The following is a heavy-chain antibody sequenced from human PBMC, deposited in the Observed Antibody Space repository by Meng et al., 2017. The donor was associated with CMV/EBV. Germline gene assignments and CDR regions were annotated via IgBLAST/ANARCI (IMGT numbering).Heavy chain of an antibody. J-gene: IGHJ4*02. D-gene: IGHD1-1*01. CDR2: ISSSGSTK. CDR3: ARDSLEPTGVGFDF. CDR1: GFTFSDYY. V-gene: IGHV3-11*01. Sequence: GESLKISCAASGFTFSDYYMSWIRQAPGKGLEWVSYISSSGSTKYYADSVKGRFTISRDNAKKSLYLQMNSLRAGDTAVYYCARDSLEPTGVGFDFWGQGTLVTSPQ.